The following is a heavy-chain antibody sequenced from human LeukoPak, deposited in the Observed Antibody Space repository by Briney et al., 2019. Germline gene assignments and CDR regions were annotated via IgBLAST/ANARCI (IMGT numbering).Heavy chain of an antibody. CDR3: ARGSYGSGSYYNGWGNWFDP. Sequence: GESLKISCKGSGYTFTSYDINWVRQPTGQGLEWMGWMNPNSGNTGYAQKFQGRVTITRNTSISTAYMELSSLRSEDTAVYYCARGSYGSGSYYNGWGNWFDPWGQGTLVTVSS. CDR1: GYTFTSYD. V-gene: IGHV1-8*03. CDR2: MNPNSGNT. D-gene: IGHD3-10*01. J-gene: IGHJ5*02.